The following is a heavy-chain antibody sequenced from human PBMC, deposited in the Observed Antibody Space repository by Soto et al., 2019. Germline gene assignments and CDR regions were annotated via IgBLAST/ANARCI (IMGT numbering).Heavy chain of an antibody. V-gene: IGHV3-48*02. Sequence: LRLSCAASGFTFSSYSMNLVRQAPGKGLEWVSYISSSSSTIYYADSVKGRFTISRDNAKNSLYLQMNSLRDEDTAVYYCARGMVRGDYFDYWGQGTLVTSPQ. D-gene: IGHD3-10*01. CDR3: ARGMVRGDYFDY. J-gene: IGHJ4*02. CDR1: GFTFSSYS. CDR2: ISSSSSTI.